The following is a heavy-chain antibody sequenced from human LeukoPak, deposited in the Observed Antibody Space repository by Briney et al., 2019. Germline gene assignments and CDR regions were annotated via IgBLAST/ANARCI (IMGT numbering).Heavy chain of an antibody. V-gene: IGHV3-30-3*01. CDR3: ARGSTVTTEDYYYGMDV. J-gene: IGHJ6*02. D-gene: IGHD4-17*01. CDR1: GFTFSSYA. Sequence: PGRSLRLSCAASGFTFSSYAMHWVRQAPGKGLEWVGVISYDGSNKYYADSVKGRFTISRDNSKNTLYLQMNSLRAEDTAVYYCARGSTVTTEDYYYGMDVWGQGTTVTVSS. CDR2: ISYDGSNK.